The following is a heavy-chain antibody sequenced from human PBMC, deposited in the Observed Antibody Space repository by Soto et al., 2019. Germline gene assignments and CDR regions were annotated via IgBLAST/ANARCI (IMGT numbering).Heavy chain of an antibody. CDR3: AAESYCGGDCYKAEYFEH. CDR1: GFTFTSSA. V-gene: IGHV1-58*01. D-gene: IGHD2-21*01. Sequence: ASVKVSCKASGFTFTSSAVQWVRQARGQRLEWIGWIVVGSGNTNYAQKFQERVTITRDMSTSTAYMELSSLRSEDTAVYYCAAESYCGGDCYKAEYFEHWGQGTLVTVSS. J-gene: IGHJ1*01. CDR2: IVVGSGNT.